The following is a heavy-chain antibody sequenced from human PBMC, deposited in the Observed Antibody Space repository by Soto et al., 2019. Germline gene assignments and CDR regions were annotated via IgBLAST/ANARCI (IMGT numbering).Heavy chain of an antibody. V-gene: IGHV4-34*01. CDR1: GGSSSGYY. J-gene: IGHJ6*02. Sequence: SETLSLTCAVYGGSSSGYYRSWIRQPPGKGLEWIGEINHSGDTNYNPSLKSRVTISVDTSKNQFSLKVTSVTAADTAVYYSARGRGVRGSIITIYYYYSLDVWGQGTTVTVSS. D-gene: IGHD3-10*01. CDR2: INHSGDT. CDR3: ARGRGVRGSIITIYYYYSLDV.